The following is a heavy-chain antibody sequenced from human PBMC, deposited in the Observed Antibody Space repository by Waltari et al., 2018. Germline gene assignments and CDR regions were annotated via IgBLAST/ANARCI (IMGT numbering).Heavy chain of an antibody. CDR3: ARDRELGY. CDR1: GGSISIYY. Sequence: QVQLQESGPGLVKPSETLSLTCTVSGGSISIYYWNWIRQSPGKGLDWIGYIYNSGNTDYNPSLRSRVTISVDTSKNQFSLKLRSVTAADTAIYYCARDRELGYWGQGILVTVSS. CDR2: IYNSGNT. J-gene: IGHJ4*02. D-gene: IGHD1-7*01. V-gene: IGHV4-4*09.